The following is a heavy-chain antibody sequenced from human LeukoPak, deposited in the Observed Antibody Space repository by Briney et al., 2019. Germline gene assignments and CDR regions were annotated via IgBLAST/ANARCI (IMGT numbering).Heavy chain of an antibody. CDR2: MNPNSGNT. CDR3: AGAVRQLVLVGYYYYYMDV. V-gene: IGHV1-8*01. Sequence: GASVKVSCKASGYTFTSYDINWVRQATGQGLEWMGWMNPNSGNTGYAQKFQGRVTMTRNTSISTAYMELSSLRSEDTAVYYCAGAVRQLVLVGYYYYYMDVWGKGTTVTVSS. CDR1: GYTFTSYD. J-gene: IGHJ6*03. D-gene: IGHD6-13*01.